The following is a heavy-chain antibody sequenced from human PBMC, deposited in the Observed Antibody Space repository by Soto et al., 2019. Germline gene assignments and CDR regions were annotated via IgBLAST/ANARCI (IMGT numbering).Heavy chain of an antibody. J-gene: IGHJ5*02. D-gene: IGHD6-19*01. V-gene: IGHV3-23*01. Sequence: GGSLRLSCAASGFTFNSYAMSWVRQAPGKGLEWVSVISGSGGSTYYADSVKGRFTISRDNSKNTLYLQMNSLRAEDTAVYYCAKVRSGWVGNWFDPWGQGTLVTVSS. CDR3: AKVRSGWVGNWFDP. CDR1: GFTFNSYA. CDR2: ISGSGGST.